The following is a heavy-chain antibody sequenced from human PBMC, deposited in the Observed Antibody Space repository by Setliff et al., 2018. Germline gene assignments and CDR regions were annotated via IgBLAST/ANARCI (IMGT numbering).Heavy chain of an antibody. D-gene: IGHD2-15*01. J-gene: IGHJ3*02. CDR2: INPYNRQI. Sequence: SVKVSCKASGYTFTVYGIGWVRQAPGQGPEWMGWINPYNRQIKVVQKFQGRVTMTTDTSTNTAYMELTSLTSDDTGVYYCMDSAKDVFHIWGQGTMVTVSS. V-gene: IGHV1-18*01. CDR1: GYTFTVYG. CDR3: MDSAKDVFHI.